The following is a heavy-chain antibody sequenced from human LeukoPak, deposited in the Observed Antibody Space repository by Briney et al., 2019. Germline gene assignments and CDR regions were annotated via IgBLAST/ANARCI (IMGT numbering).Heavy chain of an antibody. CDR1: GYTFTGYY. CDR2: IHPNSGGT. J-gene: IGHJ4*02. V-gene: IGHV1-2*02. Sequence: ASVKVSCKASGYTFTGYYMHWVRQAPEQGLEWMGWIHPNSGGTNYAQKFQGRVTMTRDTSISTAYMELSRLRSDDTAVYYCAREGHDGSYLLDYWGQGTLVTVCS. CDR3: AREGHDGSYLLDY. D-gene: IGHD1-26*01.